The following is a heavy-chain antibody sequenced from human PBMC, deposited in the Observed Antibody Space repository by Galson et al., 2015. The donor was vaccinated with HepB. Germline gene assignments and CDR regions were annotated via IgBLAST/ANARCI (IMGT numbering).Heavy chain of an antibody. D-gene: IGHD3-10*01. CDR1: GITFKDYY. J-gene: IGHJ5*02. Sequence: SLRLSCAASGITFKDYYMGWMRQAPGKGLEWVSRIGSSGDYTTYADSVKGRFTISRDNAKKSLYLQMNNLRAEDTAVYYCARDYYGSGSYGRFDPWGQGTLVTVSS. CDR2: IGSSGDYT. V-gene: IGHV3-11*06. CDR3: ARDYYGSGSYGRFDP.